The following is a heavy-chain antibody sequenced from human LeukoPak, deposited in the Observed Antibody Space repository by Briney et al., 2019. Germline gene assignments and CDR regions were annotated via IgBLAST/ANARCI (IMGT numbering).Heavy chain of an antibody. J-gene: IGHJ4*02. CDR2: INTDGSTT. D-gene: IGHD3-16*01. CDR1: GFTFSSYW. V-gene: IGHV3-74*01. Sequence: GGSLRLSCAASGFTFSSYWMHWVRQAPGKGLVWVSRINTDGSTTSYADSVKGRFIISRDNAKNTLSLQMNSLTAEDTAVYYCTRGGVDYWGQGALVTVSS. CDR3: TRGGVDY.